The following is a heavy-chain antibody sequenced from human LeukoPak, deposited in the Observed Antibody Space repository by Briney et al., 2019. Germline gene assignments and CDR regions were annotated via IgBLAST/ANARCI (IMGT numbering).Heavy chain of an antibody. CDR3: ARDNAPQTYSSGWFDS. D-gene: IGHD6-19*01. CDR2: ISWNSGSI. Sequence: GGSLRLSCAASGFTFDDYAMHWVRQAPGKGLEWVSGISWNSGSIGYADSVKGRFTISRDNAKNSLYLQMNSLRAEDSAVYYCARDNAPQTYSSGWFDSWGQGALVTVSS. J-gene: IGHJ5*01. CDR1: GFTFDDYA. V-gene: IGHV3-9*01.